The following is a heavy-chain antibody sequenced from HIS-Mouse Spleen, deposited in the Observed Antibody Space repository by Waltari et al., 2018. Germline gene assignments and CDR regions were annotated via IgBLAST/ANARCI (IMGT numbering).Heavy chain of an antibody. Sequence: QVQLVQSGAEVKKPGAPVKVSCKASGYTFTGYDMHWCRQAPGQGLAWMGWINPNSGGKNYAQKFQGRVTMTRDTSISTAYMELSRLRSDDTAVYYCARVYSSSWRGFDYWGQGTLVTVSS. V-gene: IGHV1-2*02. CDR2: INPNSGGK. D-gene: IGHD6-6*01. CDR1: GYTFTGYD. CDR3: ARVYSSSWRGFDY. J-gene: IGHJ4*02.